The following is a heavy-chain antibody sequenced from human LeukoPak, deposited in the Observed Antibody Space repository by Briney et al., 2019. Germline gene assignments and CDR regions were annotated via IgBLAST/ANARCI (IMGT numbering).Heavy chain of an antibody. CDR1: GFTFSSYA. CDR3: ASSGYCSGGNCGLRYWYFDL. CDR2: ISGSGGST. J-gene: IGHJ2*01. V-gene: IGHV3-23*01. Sequence: SGGSLRLSCAASGFTFSSYAMSWVRQAPGKGLEWVSAISGSGGSTYYADSVKGRFTISRDNSKNTLYLQMNSLRAEDTAIYYCASSGYCSGGNCGLRYWYFDLWGRGTLVTVSS. D-gene: IGHD2-15*01.